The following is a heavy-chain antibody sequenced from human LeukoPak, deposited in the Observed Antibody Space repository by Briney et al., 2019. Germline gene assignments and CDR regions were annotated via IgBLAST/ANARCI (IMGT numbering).Heavy chain of an antibody. Sequence: PGGSLRLSCAASGFTCSSYWMSWVRQAPGKGLEWVANIKQDGSEKYYVDSVKGRFTISRDNAKNSLYLQMNSLRAEDTAVYYCARGSINFDYWGQGTLVTVSS. CDR2: IKQDGSEK. CDR3: ARGSINFDY. V-gene: IGHV3-7*01. J-gene: IGHJ4*02. CDR1: GFTCSSYW. D-gene: IGHD6-6*01.